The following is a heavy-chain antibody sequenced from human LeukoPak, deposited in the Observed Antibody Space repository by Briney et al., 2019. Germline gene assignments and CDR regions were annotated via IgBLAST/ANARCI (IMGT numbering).Heavy chain of an antibody. J-gene: IGHJ4*02. D-gene: IGHD5-12*01. V-gene: IGHV4-34*01. Sequence: SETLSLTCAVYGGSFSGYYWSWIRQPPGKGLEWIGEINHSGSTNYNPSLKSRFTISVDTSKNQFSLKLSSVTAADTAVYYCARERKGKWVRQIDYWGQGTLVTVSS. CDR1: GGSFSGYY. CDR2: INHSGST. CDR3: ARERKGKWVRQIDY.